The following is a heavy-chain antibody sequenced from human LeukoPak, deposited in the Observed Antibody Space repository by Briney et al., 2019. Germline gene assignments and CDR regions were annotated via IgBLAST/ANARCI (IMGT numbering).Heavy chain of an antibody. D-gene: IGHD2-2*01. Sequence: KPGGSLRLSCAASGFTFSDYYMSWIRQAPGKGLEWVSYINTRSTYTNYADSLKGRFTVSRDNAKNSLYLQMNSLRAEDTAVYYCAREACSSTSCSPHDYWGQGTLVTVSS. V-gene: IGHV3-11*05. J-gene: IGHJ4*02. CDR1: GFTFSDYY. CDR2: INTRSTYT. CDR3: AREACSSTSCSPHDY.